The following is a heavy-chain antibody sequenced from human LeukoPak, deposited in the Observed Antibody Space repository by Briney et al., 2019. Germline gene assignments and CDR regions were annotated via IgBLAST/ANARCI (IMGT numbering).Heavy chain of an antibody. D-gene: IGHD3-22*01. CDR3: ARGLRSGYYYVENWFDP. Sequence: SETLSLTCTVSGGSVSSGSYYRSWIRQPPGKGLEWIGYIYYSGSTNYNPPLKSRVTISVDTSKNQFSLKLSSVTAADTAVYYCARGLRSGYYYVENWFDPWGQGTLVTVSS. V-gene: IGHV4-61*01. CDR2: IYYSGST. J-gene: IGHJ5*02. CDR1: GGSVSSGSYY.